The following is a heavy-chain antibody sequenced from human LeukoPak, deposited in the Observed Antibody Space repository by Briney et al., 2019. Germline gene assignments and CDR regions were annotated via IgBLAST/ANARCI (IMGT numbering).Heavy chain of an antibody. V-gene: IGHV4-34*01. Sequence: PSETLSLTCAVYGGSFSGYYWSWIRQPPGKGLGWIGEINHSGSTNYNPSLKSRVTISVDTSKNQFSLKLSSVTAADTAVYYCARVRSGWTQYYFDYWGQGTLVTVSS. CDR1: GGSFSGYY. CDR3: ARVRSGWTQYYFDY. CDR2: INHSGST. J-gene: IGHJ4*02. D-gene: IGHD6-19*01.